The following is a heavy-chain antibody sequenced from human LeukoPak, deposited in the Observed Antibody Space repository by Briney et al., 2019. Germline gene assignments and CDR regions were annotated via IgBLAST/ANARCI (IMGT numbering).Heavy chain of an antibody. CDR2: INPNSGAS. J-gene: IGHJ3*02. CDR3: ARGLIVAATTGAFDM. CDR1: GGTFSSYA. D-gene: IGHD1-26*01. V-gene: IGHV1-2*02. Sequence: GASVKVSCKASGGTFSSYAISWVRQAPGQGLEWMGWINPNSGASNYVQNFQGRVTMTRDTSISTAYMDLSSLRSDDTAVYYCARGLIVAATTGAFDMWGQGTMVTVSS.